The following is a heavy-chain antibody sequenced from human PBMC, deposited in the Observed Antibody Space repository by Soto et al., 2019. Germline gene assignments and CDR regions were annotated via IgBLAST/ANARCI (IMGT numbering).Heavy chain of an antibody. V-gene: IGHV1-69*13. CDR2: IIPIFGTA. Sequence: SVKVSCKASGGTFSSYASSWVRQAPGQGLEWMGGIIPIFGTANYAQKFQGRVTITADESTSTAYMELSSLRSVDTAVYYCARGITIFGVVIISLAAFDIWGQGTMVTVSS. D-gene: IGHD3-3*01. J-gene: IGHJ3*02. CDR3: ARGITIFGVVIISLAAFDI. CDR1: GGTFSSYA.